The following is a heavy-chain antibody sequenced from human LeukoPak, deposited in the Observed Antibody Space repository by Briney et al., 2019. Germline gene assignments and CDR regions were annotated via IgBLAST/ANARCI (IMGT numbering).Heavy chain of an antibody. D-gene: IGHD3-9*01. CDR1: GYTFTGYY. V-gene: IGHV1-8*02. CDR3: ARPVAATGALRYFDWLLYGMDV. Sequence: GASVKVSCKASGYTFTGYYMHWVRQAPGQGLEWMGWINPNSGNTGYAQKFQGRVTMTRNTSISTAYMELSSLRSEDTAVYYCARPVAATGALRYFDWLLYGMDVWGQGTTVTVSS. J-gene: IGHJ6*02. CDR2: INPNSGNT.